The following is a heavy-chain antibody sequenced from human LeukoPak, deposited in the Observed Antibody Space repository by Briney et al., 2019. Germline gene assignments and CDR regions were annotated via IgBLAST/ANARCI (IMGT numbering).Heavy chain of an antibody. V-gene: IGHV1-69*05. CDR3: ARSEQQLVPQNWFYP. J-gene: IGHJ5*02. CDR1: GGTFSSYA. Sequence: SVKVSCKASGGTFSSYAISWVRQAPGQGLEWMGRIIPIFGTANYAQKFQGRVTITTDESTSTAYMELSSLRSEDTAVYYCARSEQQLVPQNWFYPWGQGTLVTVSS. D-gene: IGHD6-13*01. CDR2: IIPIFGTA.